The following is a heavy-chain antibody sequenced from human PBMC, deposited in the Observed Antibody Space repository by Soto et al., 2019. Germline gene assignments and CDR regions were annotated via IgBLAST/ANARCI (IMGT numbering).Heavy chain of an antibody. CDR2: IAPFNGRT. CDR1: GYSFTSYG. Sequence: QVQLLQSGPEVKNPGASMRVSCMASGYSFTSYGVNWVRQAPGQGLEWMGWIAPFNGRTTYLPKFQGRVTMTADTSTATLYLELRNLRSDDTGVYFCARAATGSYHSAYWGQGTLVTVSS. V-gene: IGHV1-18*04. D-gene: IGHD3-10*01. J-gene: IGHJ4*02. CDR3: ARAATGSYHSAY.